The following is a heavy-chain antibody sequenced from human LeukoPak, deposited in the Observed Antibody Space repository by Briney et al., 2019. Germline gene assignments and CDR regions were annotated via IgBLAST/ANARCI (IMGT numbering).Heavy chain of an antibody. J-gene: IGHJ4*02. Sequence: SETLSLTCTVSGGSISSYYWSWIRQPAGKGLEWIGRVYTSGSTNYNPSLKSRVTISVDTSKNQFSLKLSSVTAADTAVYYCARLNGDYVWGSYRYSQFDYWGQGTLVTVSS. D-gene: IGHD3-16*02. V-gene: IGHV4-4*07. CDR2: VYTSGST. CDR1: GGSISSYY. CDR3: ARLNGDYVWGSYRYSQFDY.